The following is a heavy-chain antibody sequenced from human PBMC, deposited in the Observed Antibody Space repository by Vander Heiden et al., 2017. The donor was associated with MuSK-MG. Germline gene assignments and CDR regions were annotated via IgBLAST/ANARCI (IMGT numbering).Heavy chain of an antibody. J-gene: IGHJ4*02. V-gene: IGHV3-48*01. Sequence: EVQLVEYGGGLVQPGGSLRLSCAASGFTFDSYSMNWVRQAPGNGLEWISYISSRSNTIHYSDSVKGRFTASRDNGKKSLFLQMNSLRADDTAVYYCASVGDHCDSNGYIDNWGQVTLVTVSS. CDR1: GFTFDSYS. CDR3: ASVGDHCDSNGYIDN. D-gene: IGHD3-22*01. CDR2: ISSRSNTI.